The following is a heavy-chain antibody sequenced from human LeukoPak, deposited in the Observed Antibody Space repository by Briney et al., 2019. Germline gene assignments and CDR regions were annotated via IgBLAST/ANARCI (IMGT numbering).Heavy chain of an antibody. Sequence: PSETLSPTCTVSGGSISSYYWGWIRQPPGKGLEWIGYIYYSGSTNYNPSLKSRVTISVDTSKNQFSLKLSSVTAADTAVYYCARHGFEWELPQYYFDYWGQGTLVTVSS. V-gene: IGHV4-59*08. J-gene: IGHJ4*02. D-gene: IGHD1-26*01. CDR1: GGSISSYY. CDR2: IYYSGST. CDR3: ARHGFEWELPQYYFDY.